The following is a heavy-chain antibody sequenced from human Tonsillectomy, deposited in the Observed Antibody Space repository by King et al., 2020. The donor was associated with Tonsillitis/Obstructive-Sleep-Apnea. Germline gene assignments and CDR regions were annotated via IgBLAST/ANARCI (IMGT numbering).Heavy chain of an antibody. V-gene: IGHV3-21*01. J-gene: IGHJ6*03. CDR3: ARGFRGDYMDV. D-gene: IGHD3-10*01. Sequence: VQLVESGGGLVKPGGSLRLSCAASGFTFNAYTMNWVRQAPGKGLEWLSFISTSSNYIYYADSLKGRFTISRDNAKNSLYLQMNSLRAEDTARYYCARGFRGDYMDVWGKGTTVIVSS. CDR1: GFTFNAYT. CDR2: ISTSSNYI.